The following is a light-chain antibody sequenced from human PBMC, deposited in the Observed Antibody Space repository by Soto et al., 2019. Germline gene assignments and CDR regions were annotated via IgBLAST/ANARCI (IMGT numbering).Light chain of an antibody. V-gene: IGKV3-15*01. CDR1: QSVSTN. CDR2: AAF. CDR3: QEYSKWPLFT. Sequence: EIVVTQSPGILSVSPGDRATLSCRASQSVSTNLAWYQQKPGQAPTLLIYAAFTRATGIPARFTGSGSGTDFTLTISSLQSEDFAVYYCQEYSKWPLFTFGPGTRVDIK. J-gene: IGKJ3*01.